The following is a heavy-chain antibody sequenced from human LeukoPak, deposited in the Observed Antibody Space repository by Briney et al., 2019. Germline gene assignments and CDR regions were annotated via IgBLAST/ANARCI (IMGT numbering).Heavy chain of an antibody. CDR1: GGSFNGYY. CDR2: INHSGST. J-gene: IGHJ4*02. CDR3: ARIGYGSGSEIDY. D-gene: IGHD3-10*01. V-gene: IGHV4-34*01. Sequence: PSETLSLTCAVYGGSFNGYYWSWIRQPPGKGLEWIGEINHSGSTNYNPSLKSRVTISVDTSKNQFSLKLSSVTAADTAVYYCARIGYGSGSEIDYWGQGTLVTVSS.